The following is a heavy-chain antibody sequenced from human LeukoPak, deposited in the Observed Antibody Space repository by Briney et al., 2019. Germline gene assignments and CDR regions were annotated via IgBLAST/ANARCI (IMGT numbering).Heavy chain of an antibody. D-gene: IGHD3-22*01. Sequence: SETLSLTCTVSGGSISSYYWTWIRQPPGKGLVWIGYIYYRGNTKYNPSLKSRVTLSVDTSKNQFSLKLNSVTAADTAVYYCARHAYNYDSSFDYWGQGTLVTVSS. V-gene: IGHV4-59*08. J-gene: IGHJ4*02. CDR1: GGSISSYY. CDR2: IYYRGNT. CDR3: ARHAYNYDSSFDY.